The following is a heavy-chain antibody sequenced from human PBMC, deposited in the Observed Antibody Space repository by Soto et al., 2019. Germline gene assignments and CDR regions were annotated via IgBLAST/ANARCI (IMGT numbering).Heavy chain of an antibody. Sequence: QVQLQQWGAGLLKPSETLSLTCAVYGGSFSGYYWSWIRQPPGKGLEWIGEINHSGSTNYNPSLKRRVTISGETSKNQFSLKLSSVTAADTAVYYCARALVAATWYAFDIWGQGTMVTVSS. D-gene: IGHD2-15*01. CDR1: GGSFSGYY. CDR3: ARALVAATWYAFDI. CDR2: INHSGST. J-gene: IGHJ3*02. V-gene: IGHV4-34*01.